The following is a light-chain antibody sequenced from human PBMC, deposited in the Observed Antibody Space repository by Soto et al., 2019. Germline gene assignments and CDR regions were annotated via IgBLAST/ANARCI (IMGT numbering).Light chain of an antibody. Sequence: DIQMTQSPSTLSASVGDRVTITCRASQSISSWLAWYQQKPGKAPKLLIYDASSLESGVQSRFSGSGSGTEFTLTISSRQPDDFATYYCQQYNSYLLTFGGGTKVEIK. CDR1: QSISSW. J-gene: IGKJ4*01. CDR3: QQYNSYLLT. CDR2: DAS. V-gene: IGKV1-5*01.